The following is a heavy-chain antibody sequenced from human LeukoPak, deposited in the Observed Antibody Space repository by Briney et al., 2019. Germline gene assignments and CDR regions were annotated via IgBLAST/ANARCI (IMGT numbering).Heavy chain of an antibody. D-gene: IGHD3-10*01. CDR2: INQDGSEK. CDR3: ARRLGSGWFDP. V-gene: IGHV3-7*01. CDR1: GFTFSGSW. Sequence: GGSLRLSCAVSGFTFSGSWMSWVRQAPGEGLEWVANINQDGSEKYYLDSVKGRFTISRDNAKNSLYLHMNSLRAEDTAVYYCARRLGSGWFDPWGQGTLVTVSS. J-gene: IGHJ5*02.